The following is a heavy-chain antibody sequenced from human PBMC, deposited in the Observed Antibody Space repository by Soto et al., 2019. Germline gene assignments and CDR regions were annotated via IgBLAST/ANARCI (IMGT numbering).Heavy chain of an antibody. J-gene: IGHJ6*02. CDR2: FYRGSST. D-gene: IGHD1-1*01. CDR3: ARDLGWNGLLNTYYYGMDV. V-gene: IGHV3-53*02. Sequence: EVPLVETGGGLIQPGGSLRLSCEVSGFSVSDSSMSWVRQAAGKGLEWVSVFYRGSSTDYADSVKGRGTVSRDTFKNTLFLQMDSVSVEDTAVYFCARDLGWNGLLNTYYYGMDVLGQGTTVTVS. CDR1: GFSVSDSS.